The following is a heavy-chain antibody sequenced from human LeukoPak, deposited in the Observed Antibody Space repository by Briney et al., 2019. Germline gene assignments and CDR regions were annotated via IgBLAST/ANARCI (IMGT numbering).Heavy chain of an antibody. J-gene: IGHJ4*02. D-gene: IGHD3-22*01. CDR2: IWYDGSNK. V-gene: IGHV3-33*01. CDR1: GFTFSSYG. CDR3: ARTYYYDSSGLDY. Sequence: GGSLRLSCAASGFTFSSYGMHWVRQAPGKGLEWVAVIWYDGSNKYYADSVKGRFTISRDNSKNTLYLQMNSLRAENTAVYYCARTYYYDSSGLDYWGQGTLVTVSS.